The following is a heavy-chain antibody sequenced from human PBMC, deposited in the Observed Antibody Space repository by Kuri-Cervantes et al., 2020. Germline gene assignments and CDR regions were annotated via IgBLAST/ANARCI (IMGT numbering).Heavy chain of an antibody. D-gene: IGHD2-8*01. V-gene: IGHV3-7*01. CDR1: GFTFSSYW. J-gene: IGHJ6*02. CDR2: IKQDGSEK. CDR3: ARELLIGYYGMDV. Sequence: GESLKISCAASGFTFSSYWMSWVRQAPGKGLEWVANIKQDGSEKYYVDSVKSRFTISRDNAKNSLYLQMNSLRAEDTAVYYCARELLIGYYGMDVWGQGTTVTVSS.